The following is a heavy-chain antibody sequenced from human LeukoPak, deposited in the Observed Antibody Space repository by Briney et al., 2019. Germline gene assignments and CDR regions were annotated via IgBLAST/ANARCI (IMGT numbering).Heavy chain of an antibody. Sequence: PGGSLRLFCGASGFTFDDFAMHWVRQARGRGLVWVSGNSWNSGSIDYAGSVKGRFTISRDNAKNSLYMQMDSLRVEDTALYYCAADKGTMEMDYWGQGTLVTVSS. J-gene: IGHJ4*02. CDR3: AADKGTMEMDY. CDR1: GFTFDDFA. V-gene: IGHV3-9*01. D-gene: IGHD1-14*01. CDR2: NSWNSGSI.